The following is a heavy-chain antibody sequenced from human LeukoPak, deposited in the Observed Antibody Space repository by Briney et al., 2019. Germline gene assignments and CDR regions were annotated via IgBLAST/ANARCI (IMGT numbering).Heavy chain of an antibody. J-gene: IGHJ4*02. D-gene: IGHD2-15*01. CDR3: ARPRGGWSLDY. CDR2: ISYDGSNK. Sequence: GGSLRLSCAASGFTFSSYATHWVRQAPGKGLEWVAVISYDGSNKYYADSVKGRFTISRDNSKNTLYLQMNSLRAEDTAVYYCARPRGGWSLDYWGQGTLVTVSS. V-gene: IGHV3-30*04. CDR1: GFTFSSYA.